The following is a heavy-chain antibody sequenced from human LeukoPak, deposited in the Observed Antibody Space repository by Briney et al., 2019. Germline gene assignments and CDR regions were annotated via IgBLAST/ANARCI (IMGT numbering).Heavy chain of an antibody. Sequence: GGSLRLSCSASGFTFSSYAMHWVRQAPGKGLEYVSAISSNGGSTYYADSVKGRFTISRDNSENTLYLQMSSLRAEDTAVYYCVKGRSIAARLPFDYWGQGTLVTVSS. D-gene: IGHD6-6*01. CDR1: GFTFSSYA. CDR2: ISSNGGST. J-gene: IGHJ4*02. V-gene: IGHV3-64D*06. CDR3: VKGRSIAARLPFDY.